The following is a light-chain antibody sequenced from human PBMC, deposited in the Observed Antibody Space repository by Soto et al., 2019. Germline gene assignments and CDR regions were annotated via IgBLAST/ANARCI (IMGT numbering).Light chain of an antibody. CDR2: KAS. J-gene: IGKJ4*01. Sequence: DIQMTQSPSTLSASVGDRVTITCRASQSISSWLAWYQQKPGKAPKLLSYKASIESVVPSRFNGSGSGTEFTLTISSLQPDYFAIYYCQQYKSFSLTFGGGTKVEIK. V-gene: IGKV1-5*03. CDR3: QQYKSFSLT. CDR1: QSISSW.